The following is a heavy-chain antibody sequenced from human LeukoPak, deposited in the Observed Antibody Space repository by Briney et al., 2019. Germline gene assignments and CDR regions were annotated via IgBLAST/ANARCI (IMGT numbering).Heavy chain of an antibody. J-gene: IGHJ4*02. CDR3: ARDQYYSSSD. V-gene: IGHV3-23*01. CDR2: LSDSGGST. D-gene: IGHD6-19*01. CDR1: GFTFSSYA. Sequence: GGSLRLSCAASGFTFSSYAMSWVRQAPGKGLEWVSALSDSGGSTYYADSVKGRFTISRDNSKNTLYLQMNSLRAEDTAVYYCARDQYYSSSDWGQGTLVTVSS.